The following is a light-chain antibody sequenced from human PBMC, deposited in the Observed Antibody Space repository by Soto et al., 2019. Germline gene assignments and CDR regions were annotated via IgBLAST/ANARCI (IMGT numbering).Light chain of an antibody. J-gene: IGKJ1*01. CDR3: QQYGSSGT. CDR2: DAS. CDR1: QSVSGSY. V-gene: IGKV3-20*01. Sequence: EIVMTQSPATLSVSPGDRATLSCRASQSVSGSYLAWYQQKPGQAPRLVIYDASSRATGIPDRFSGSGSGTDFTLTISRLEPEDFAVYYCQQYGSSGTFGQGTKVDIK.